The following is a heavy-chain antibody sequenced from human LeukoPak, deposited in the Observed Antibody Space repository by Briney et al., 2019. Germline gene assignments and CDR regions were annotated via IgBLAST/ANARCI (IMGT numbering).Heavy chain of an antibody. D-gene: IGHD6-13*01. Sequence: GASVKVSCKASGYTFNDYAIHWVRQAPGQSLEWMGWVNTGYGHTKYSQKFQGRVTIIGDTSASTVYVELSSLRSEDTAVYYCARGAAAGNSWYLNSWGQGTLVTVSS. CDR1: GYTFNDYA. V-gene: IGHV1-3*04. CDR3: ARGAAAGNSWYLNS. J-gene: IGHJ4*02. CDR2: VNTGYGHT.